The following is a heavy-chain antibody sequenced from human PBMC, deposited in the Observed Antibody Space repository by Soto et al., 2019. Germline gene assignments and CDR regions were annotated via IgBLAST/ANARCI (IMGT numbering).Heavy chain of an antibody. J-gene: IGHJ4*02. V-gene: IGHV4-59*08. D-gene: IGHD2-2*01. CDR2: IYYSGST. CDR1: GGSISSYY. Sequence: SETLSLTCTVAGGSISSYYWSWIRQPPGKGLEWIGYIYYSGSTNYNPSLKSRVTISVDTSKNQFSLKLSSVTAADTAVYYCAKGNRIVVVPAALDYWGQGTLVTVSS. CDR3: AKGNRIVVVPAALDY.